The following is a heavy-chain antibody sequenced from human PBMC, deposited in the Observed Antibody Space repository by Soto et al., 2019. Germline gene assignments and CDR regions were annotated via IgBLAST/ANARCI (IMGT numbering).Heavy chain of an antibody. CDR1: GFKFRNYA. J-gene: IGHJ5*02. CDR2: IWFDGSKK. D-gene: IGHD3-22*01. V-gene: IGHV3-33*01. Sequence: GGSLRLSCAASGFKFRNYAIHWVRQAPGKGLEWLAVIWFDGSKKYYADSVKGRFTISRDNSKNTVYLDMNSLTADDSGVFYCARAHTMMILDRFDPWGHGTMVTVSS. CDR3: ARAHTMMILDRFDP.